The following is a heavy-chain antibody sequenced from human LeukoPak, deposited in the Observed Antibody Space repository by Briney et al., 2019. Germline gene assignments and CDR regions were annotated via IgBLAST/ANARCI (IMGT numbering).Heavy chain of an antibody. CDR1: GGSISSGDYY. CDR2: IYYSGST. V-gene: IGHV4-30-4*08. J-gene: IGHJ5*02. Sequence: PSETLSLTCTVSGGSISSGDYYWSWIRQPPGKGLEWIGYIYYSGSTYYNPSLKSRVTISVDTSKIQFSLKLSSVTAADTAVYYCAREMTTVTSAGRTHWFDPWGQGTLVTVSS. CDR3: AREMTTVTSAGRTHWFDP. D-gene: IGHD4-17*01.